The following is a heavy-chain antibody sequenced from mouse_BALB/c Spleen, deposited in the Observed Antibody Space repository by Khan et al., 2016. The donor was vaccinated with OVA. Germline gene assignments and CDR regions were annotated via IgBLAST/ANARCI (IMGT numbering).Heavy chain of an antibody. CDR3: ARYYGNYYYAMDY. D-gene: IGHD2-1*01. V-gene: IGHV1-4*01. J-gene: IGHJ4*01. CDR1: GYTFTSYR. CDR2: INPSTGYT. Sequence: VQLQESGAELAKPGASVKMSCKASGYTFTSYRMHWVKQRPGQGLEWIGYINPSTGYTEYNQKFKDKATLTADKSSSTAYMQLSSLTSEDSAVYYCARYYGNYYYAMDYWGQGTSVTVSS.